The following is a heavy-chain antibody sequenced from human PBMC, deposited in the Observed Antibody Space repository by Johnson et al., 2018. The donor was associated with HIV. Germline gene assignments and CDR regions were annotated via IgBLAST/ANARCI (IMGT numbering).Heavy chain of an antibody. V-gene: IGHV3-23*01. D-gene: IGHD3-3*01. CDR1: GFTFSSYA. CDR3: AKPREVVEWLGAFDI. Sequence: VLLLESGGGLVQPGGSLRLSCEASGFTFSSYAMSWVRQAPGKGLEWVSAISGSGGSTYYADSVKGRFTISRDNSKNTLYLQMNSLRAEDTAVYYCAKPREVVEWLGAFDIWGQGTMVTVSS. J-gene: IGHJ3*02. CDR2: ISGSGGST.